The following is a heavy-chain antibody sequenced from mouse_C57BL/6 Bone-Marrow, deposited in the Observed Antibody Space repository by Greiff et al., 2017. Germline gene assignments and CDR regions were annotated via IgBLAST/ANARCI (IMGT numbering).Heavy chain of an antibody. Sequence: VKLQESGPELVKPGASVKISCKASGYAFSSSWMNWVKQRPGKGLEWIGRIYPGDGDTNYNGKFKGKATLTADKSSSTAYMQLSSLTSEDSAVYFCASYIIPGAYWGQGTLVTVSA. V-gene: IGHV1-82*01. CDR3: ASYIIPGAY. D-gene: IGHD1-1*01. CDR2: IYPGDGDT. J-gene: IGHJ3*01. CDR1: GYAFSSSW.